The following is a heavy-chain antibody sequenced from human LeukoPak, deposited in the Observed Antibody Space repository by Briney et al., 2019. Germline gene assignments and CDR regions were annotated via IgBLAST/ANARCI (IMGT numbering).Heavy chain of an antibody. CDR2: ISASGGKT. Sequence: GSLRLSCAASGFIFNDYAMSWVRQVPGKGLECVSVISASGGKTYNADSVKGRFTISKDNAKNTVYLQMNSLRAEDTAVYYCVSFYETYWGRGTLVTVSS. CDR1: GFIFNDYA. V-gene: IGHV3-23*01. CDR3: VSFYETY. D-gene: IGHD2/OR15-2a*01. J-gene: IGHJ4*02.